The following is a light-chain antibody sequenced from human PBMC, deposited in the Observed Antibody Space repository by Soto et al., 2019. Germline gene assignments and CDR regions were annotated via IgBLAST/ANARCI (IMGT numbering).Light chain of an antibody. J-gene: IGLJ3*02. V-gene: IGLV2-23*01. CDR1: SSDAGNYNF. CDR2: EDS. CDR3: CSYAGSSTSWV. Sequence: QSALTQRASVSGSPGQSITISCTGTSSDAGNYNFVSWYQQHPGKAPKVIIYEDSTRPSGVSNRISGSKSGNTASLTISGLQAEDEADYYCCSYAGSSTSWVFGGGTKLTVL.